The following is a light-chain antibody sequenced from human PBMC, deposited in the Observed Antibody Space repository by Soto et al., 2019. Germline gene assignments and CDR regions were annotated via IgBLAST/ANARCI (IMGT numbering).Light chain of an antibody. CDR3: QQYHNLWT. Sequence: EIVMTQSPATLSVSPGERPTLSCTASHYIYSNVAWFQQRPGQAPXXLIYRASTRATGTPARFSGSGSGTDFPLTITSLQSEDFALYYCQQYHNLWTFGQGTRLEIK. V-gene: IGKV3-15*01. J-gene: IGKJ5*01. CDR1: HYIYSN. CDR2: RAS.